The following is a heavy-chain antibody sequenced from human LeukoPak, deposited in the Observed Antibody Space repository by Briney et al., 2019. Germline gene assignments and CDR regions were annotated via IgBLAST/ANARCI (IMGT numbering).Heavy chain of an antibody. V-gene: IGHV4-59*01. CDR3: ARGAGWYHY. CDR2: IYFTGST. D-gene: IGHD6-19*01. Sequence: PSETLSLTCTVSGDSISNYYWSWLRQPPGKGLEWIGYIYFTGSTNYNPSLTTRVTISLDTSKNQFSLNLRSVTSADTAMYYCARGAGWYHYWGQGSLVTVSS. J-gene: IGHJ4*02. CDR1: GDSISNYY.